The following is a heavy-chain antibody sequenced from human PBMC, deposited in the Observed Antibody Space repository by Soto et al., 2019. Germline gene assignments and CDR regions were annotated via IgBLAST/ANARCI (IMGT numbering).Heavy chain of an antibody. V-gene: IGHV3-23*01. CDR1: GFTFKNYD. D-gene: IGHD3-10*01. Sequence: EVELLESGGGLVQPGGSLRLSCVASGFTFKNYDMRWIRQAAGKGLEWGSGISGSGGVTYYADSVKGRFTISRDNSKNTLYLQMNSLRAEDTAIYYCAKNRQFRSYYESAGHYDNWGQGTLVTVSS. CDR3: AKNRQFRSYYESAGHYDN. J-gene: IGHJ4*02. CDR2: ISGSGGVT.